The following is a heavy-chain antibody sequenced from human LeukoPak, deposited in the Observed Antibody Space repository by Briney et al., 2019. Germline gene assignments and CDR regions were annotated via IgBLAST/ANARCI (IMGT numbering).Heavy chain of an antibody. CDR3: ARGLSTSPNLFDC. V-gene: IGHV1-69*05. CDR2: IIPIFGTA. CDR1: GGTFSSYA. Sequence: GASVKVSCKASGGTFSSYAITWVRQAPGQGLEWMGGIIPIFGTANYAQKFQGRVTITTDESTSTAYMELSSLRSEDTAVYYCARGLSTSPNLFDCWGQGTLVTVSS. J-gene: IGHJ4*02. D-gene: IGHD5/OR15-5a*01.